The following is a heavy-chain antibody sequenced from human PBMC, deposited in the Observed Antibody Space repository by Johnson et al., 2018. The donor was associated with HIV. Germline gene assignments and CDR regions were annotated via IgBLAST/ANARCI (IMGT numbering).Heavy chain of an antibody. J-gene: IGHJ3*02. CDR1: YA. Sequence: YAMHWVRQAPGKGLEWVAVISYDGSNKYYADSVKGRFTISRDDSKNTLYLQMNSLKTEDTAVYYCTTDTTYYYDSSDLPDAFDIWGQGTMVTVSS. CDR2: ISYDGSNK. V-gene: IGHV3-30*04. CDR3: TTDTTYYYDSSDLPDAFDI. D-gene: IGHD3-22*01.